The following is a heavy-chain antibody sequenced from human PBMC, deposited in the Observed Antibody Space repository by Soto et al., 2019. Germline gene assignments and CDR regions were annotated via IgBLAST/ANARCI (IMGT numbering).Heavy chain of an antibody. CDR1: GYTFNKYP. CDR3: AMKDDYDSGMDYFDF. J-gene: IGHJ4*02. V-gene: IGHV1-3*01. Sequence: QVQVVQSGAEVKKPGASVKVSCKTSGYTFNKYPIHWVRQAPGQGREWMGWINPGNGDTGYSQKFQDRVTITRDTFASTDYMDLSGLRAEDTAVYYCAMKDDYDSGMDYFDFWGQGTLVTVYS. D-gene: IGHD3-16*01. CDR2: INPGNGDT.